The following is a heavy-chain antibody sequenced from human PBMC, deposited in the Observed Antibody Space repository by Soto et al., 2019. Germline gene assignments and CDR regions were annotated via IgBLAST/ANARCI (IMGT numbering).Heavy chain of an antibody. V-gene: IGHV4-30-2*01. J-gene: IGHJ4*02. CDR3: AGGSGSYYADY. D-gene: IGHD3-10*01. CDR2: IYHSGST. CDR1: GGSISSGGYS. Sequence: SETLSLTCAVSGGSISSGGYSWSWIRQPPGKGLEWIGYIYHSGSTYYNPSLKSRVTISVDRSKNQFSLKLSSVTAADTAVYCCAGGSGSYYADYWGQGTLVTVSS.